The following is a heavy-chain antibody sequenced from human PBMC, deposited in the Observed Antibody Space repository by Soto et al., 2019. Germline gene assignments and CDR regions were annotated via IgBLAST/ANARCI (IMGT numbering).Heavy chain of an antibody. D-gene: IGHD5-12*01. V-gene: IGHV3-48*01. CDR3: TRGVDYGFDF. CDR1: GFAFNIYS. Sequence: GVSLRLSCVASGFAFNIYSMNWVRQAPGKGLEWVSYMTSNSKTIHYADSVKGRFTISRDNAKNSVFLQMNSLRAEDTAVYYCTRGVDYGFDFWGQGTMVTVSS. CDR2: MTSNSKTI. J-gene: IGHJ3*01.